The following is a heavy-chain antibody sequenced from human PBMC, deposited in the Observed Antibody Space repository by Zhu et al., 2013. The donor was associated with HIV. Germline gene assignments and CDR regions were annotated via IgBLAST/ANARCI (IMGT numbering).Heavy chain of an antibody. V-gene: IGHV1-18*03. CDR1: GYMFTSYG. CDR3: TRGMEGQTMTAFDI. Sequence: QVQLVQSGAEVKKPGASVKVSCKASGYMFTSYGISWVRQAPGQGLEWMGWISVYNGNTNNVQKMQGRVTMTADISTGTVNLDLRTLTSDDMALYYCTRGMEGQTMTAFDIWGPGTMLTVSP. D-gene: IGHD1-1*01. J-gene: IGHJ3*02. CDR2: ISVYNGNT.